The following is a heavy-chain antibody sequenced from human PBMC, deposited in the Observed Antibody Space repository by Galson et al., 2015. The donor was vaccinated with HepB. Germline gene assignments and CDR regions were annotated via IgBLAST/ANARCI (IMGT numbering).Heavy chain of an antibody. CDR2: IKSKTDGGTT. V-gene: IGHV3-15*01. CDR1: GFTFSNAW. J-gene: IGHJ4*02. D-gene: IGHD3-22*01. Sequence: SLRLSCAASGFTFSNAWMSWVRQAPGKGLEWVGRIKSKTDGGTTDYAAPVKGRFTISRDDSKNTLYLQMNSLKTEDTAVYYCTTDGGYYDSSGYPPPFDYWGQGTLVTVSS. CDR3: TTDGGYYDSSGYPPPFDY.